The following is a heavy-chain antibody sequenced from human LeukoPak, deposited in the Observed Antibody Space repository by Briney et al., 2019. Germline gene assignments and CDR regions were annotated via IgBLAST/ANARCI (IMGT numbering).Heavy chain of an antibody. CDR2: IIPIFGTA. V-gene: IGHV1-69*13. CDR1: GGTFSSYA. D-gene: IGHD3-9*01. J-gene: IGHJ4*02. Sequence: SVKVSRKASGGTFSSYAISWVRQAPGQGLEWMGGIIPIFGTANYAQKFQGRVTITADESTSTAYMELSSLRSEDTAVYYCASSARGRYFDWLPFDYWGQGTLVTVSS. CDR3: ASSARGRYFDWLPFDY.